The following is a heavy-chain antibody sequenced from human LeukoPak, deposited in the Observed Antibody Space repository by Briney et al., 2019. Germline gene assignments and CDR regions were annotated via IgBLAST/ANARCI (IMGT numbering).Heavy chain of an antibody. V-gene: IGHV4-59*01. CDR2: IYYSGST. CDR3: ATNFYDGPLDY. Sequence: SSETLSLTCTVSGGSISSYYWSWIRQPPGKGLEWIGYIYYSGSTNYNPSLKSRVTISVDTSKNQFSLKLSSVTAADTAVYYCATNFYDGPLDYWGQGTLVTVSS. CDR1: GGSISSYY. D-gene: IGHD2/OR15-2a*01. J-gene: IGHJ4*02.